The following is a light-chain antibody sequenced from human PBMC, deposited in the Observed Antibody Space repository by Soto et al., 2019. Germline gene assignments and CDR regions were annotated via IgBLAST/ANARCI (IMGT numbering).Light chain of an antibody. J-gene: IGKJ2*01. Sequence: EIVLTQSPGTLSLSPGERATLSCTASQSVSSTYLAWYQQKPGQAPRLLIYGASSRATGIPDRFSGSGSGTDFTLTISRLEPKDFAVYYCQQSGSSSFTFGQGTKVEIK. CDR2: GAS. CDR1: QSVSSTY. V-gene: IGKV3-20*01. CDR3: QQSGSSSFT.